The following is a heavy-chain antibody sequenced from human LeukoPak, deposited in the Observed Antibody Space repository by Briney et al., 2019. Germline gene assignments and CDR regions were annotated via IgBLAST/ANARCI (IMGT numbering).Heavy chain of an antibody. J-gene: IGHJ6*03. V-gene: IGHV3-21*01. D-gene: IGHD1-26*01. CDR1: GFTFNTYN. CDR3: ARDPYSGNYGDYYYYYMDV. CDR2: ITSSSSYI. Sequence: PGGPLRLSCVASGFTFNTYNMNWVRQATGKGLEWVSSITSSSSYIYYADSVKGRFTISRDNAKSSLYLQMNSLRDEDTAVYYCARDPYSGNYGDYYYYYMDVWGKGTTVTISS.